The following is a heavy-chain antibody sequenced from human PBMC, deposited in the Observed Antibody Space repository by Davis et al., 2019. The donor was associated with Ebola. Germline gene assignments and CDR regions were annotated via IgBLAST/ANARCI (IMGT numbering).Heavy chain of an antibody. V-gene: IGHV3-7*01. Sequence: GESLKISCAASGITFSTYWMNWVRQPPGKGLEWVAIIKQDGTEQDNVDSVKGRFTVGVSRDNAKNSLFLQMNSLRAEDTAVYYCAKDQSFRSGWYESSYYYYGMDVWGQGTTVTVSS. D-gene: IGHD6-19*01. CDR1: GITFSTYW. J-gene: IGHJ6*02. CDR2: IKQDGTEQ. CDR3: AKDQSFRSGWYESSYYYYGMDV.